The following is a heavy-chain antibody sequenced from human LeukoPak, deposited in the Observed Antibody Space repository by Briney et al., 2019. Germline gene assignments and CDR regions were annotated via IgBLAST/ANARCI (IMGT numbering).Heavy chain of an antibody. D-gene: IGHD3-10*01. CDR2: INHSGST. CDR3: ASRLSYYYGSGSYSRFPYYFDY. J-gene: IGHJ4*02. CDR1: GGSFSGYY. V-gene: IGHV4-34*01. Sequence: SETLSLTCAVYGGSFSGYYWSWIRQPPGKGLEWIGEINHSGSTNYNPSLKSRVTISVDTSKNQFSLKLSSVTAADTAVYYCASRLSYYYGSGSYSRFPYYFDYWGQGTLVTVSS.